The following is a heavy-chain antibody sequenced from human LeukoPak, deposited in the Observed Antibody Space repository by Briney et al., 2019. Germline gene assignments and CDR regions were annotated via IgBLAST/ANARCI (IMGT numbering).Heavy chain of an antibody. CDR2: IRYDGSNK. D-gene: IGHD2-2*01. J-gene: IGHJ4*02. Sequence: GGSLRLSCAASGFIFTSYGIHWVRQAPGKGLEWVAFIRYDGSNKYYADSVKGRFTISRDNSKNTLYLQMNSLRAEDTAVYYCAKDAEGYCTSPICLPSDYWGQGTLVTVSS. CDR3: AKDAEGYCTSPICLPSDY. V-gene: IGHV3-30*02. CDR1: GFIFTSYG.